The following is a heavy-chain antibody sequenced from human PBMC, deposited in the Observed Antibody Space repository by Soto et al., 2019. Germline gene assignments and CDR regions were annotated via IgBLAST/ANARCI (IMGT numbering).Heavy chain of an antibody. J-gene: IGHJ5*02. CDR2: IIPIFGTA. CDR3: AYGKDRSGGSRYLNWFDP. CDR1: GVTFSSYA. V-gene: IGHV1-69*06. Sequence: QVQLVQSGAEVKKPGSSVKVSCKASGVTFSSYAISWVRQAPGQGLEWMGGIIPIFGTANYAQKFQGRVTIHADKSTCKAYMELSSLRSEGTALYYLAYGKDRSGGSRYLNWFDPLGPGNLVTVSS. D-gene: IGHD2-15*01.